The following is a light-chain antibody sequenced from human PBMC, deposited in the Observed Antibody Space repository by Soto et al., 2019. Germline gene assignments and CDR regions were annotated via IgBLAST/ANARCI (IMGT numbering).Light chain of an antibody. V-gene: IGKV3-15*01. CDR1: QSVSSD. CDR3: QLYDNCLMYT. Sequence: EIVMTQSPVTLSVSPGERATLSCRASQSVSSDLAWYQQKPGQAPRLLIYGASTMATGIPARFSGSRSGTEFTLTIGSLQSEDFAVYYCQLYDNCLMYTFGQGTKLQI. CDR2: GAS. J-gene: IGKJ2*01.